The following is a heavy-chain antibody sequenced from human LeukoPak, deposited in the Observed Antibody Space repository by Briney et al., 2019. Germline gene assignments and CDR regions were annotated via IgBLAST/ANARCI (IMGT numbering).Heavy chain of an antibody. J-gene: IGHJ6*02. CDR2: IYYGGST. CDR3: ARGRRLYVSGSYPYYYYYGMDV. D-gene: IGHD3-10*01. V-gene: IGHV4-31*03. Sequence: SSETLSLTCTVSGGSISSGGYYWSWIRQHPGKGLEWIGYIYYGGSTYYNPSLKSRVTISVDTSKNQFSLKLSSVTAADTAVYYCARGRRLYVSGSYPYYYYYGMDVWGQGTTVTVSS. CDR1: GGSISSGGYY.